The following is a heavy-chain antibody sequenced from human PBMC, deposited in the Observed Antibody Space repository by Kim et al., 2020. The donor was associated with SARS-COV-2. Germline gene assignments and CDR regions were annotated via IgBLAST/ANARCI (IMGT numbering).Heavy chain of an antibody. J-gene: IGHJ4*02. CDR3: ARRPDYYDSSGYYSDYFDY. V-gene: IGHV4-39*01. Sequence: SETLSLTCTVSGGSISSSSYYWGWIRQPPGKGLEWIGSIYYSGSTYYNPSLKSRVTISVDTSKNQFSLKLSSVTAADTAVYYCARRPDYYDSSGYYSDYFDYWGQGTLVTVSS. CDR2: IYYSGST. CDR1: GGSISSSSYY. D-gene: IGHD3-22*01.